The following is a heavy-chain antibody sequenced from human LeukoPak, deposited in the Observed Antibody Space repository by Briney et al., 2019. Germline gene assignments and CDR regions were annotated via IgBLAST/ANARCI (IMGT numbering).Heavy chain of an antibody. CDR2: IWYDGSHK. Sequence: GGSLRLSCAASGFIFNKYGMHWVRQAPGKGLEWVAVIWYDGSHKDYADSVKGRFTISRDNSKNTVYLQMNSLRAEDTAVYYCARDPSLVGETTLRYDPWGQGTLVTVSS. D-gene: IGHD1-26*01. V-gene: IGHV3-33*01. CDR1: GFIFNKYG. J-gene: IGHJ5*02. CDR3: ARDPSLVGETTLRYDP.